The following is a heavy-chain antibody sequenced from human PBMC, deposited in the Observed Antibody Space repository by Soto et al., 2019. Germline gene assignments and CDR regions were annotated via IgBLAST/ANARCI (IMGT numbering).Heavy chain of an antibody. CDR1: GGSFTDYY. D-gene: IGHD2-2*01. V-gene: IGHV4-34*01. CDR2: ITHTGGF. CDR3: ARGRQRPSAAYKGHGYYGMDV. Sequence: XGTLSLICAVYGGSFTDYYWSWIRQPPGKGLEWIGEITHTGGFDSNPSLGSRATISVDTTKNQFSLKLSSVTTADTALYYCARGRQRPSAAYKGHGYYGMDVWGQGTTVTVSS. J-gene: IGHJ6*02.